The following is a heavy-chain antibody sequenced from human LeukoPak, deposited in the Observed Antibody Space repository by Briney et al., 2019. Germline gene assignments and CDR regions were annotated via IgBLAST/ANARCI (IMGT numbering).Heavy chain of an antibody. V-gene: IGHV1-69*04. J-gene: IGHJ6*02. CDR2: IIPILGIA. Sequence: ASVKVSCKASGGTFSSYAISWVRQAPGQGLEWMGRIIPILGIANYAQKFQGRVTITADKSTSTAYMELSSLRSEDTAVYYCASCGGDCYSSGPYYYYGMDVWGQGTTVTVSS. CDR3: ASCGGDCYSSGPYYYYGMDV. CDR1: GGTFSSYA. D-gene: IGHD2-21*02.